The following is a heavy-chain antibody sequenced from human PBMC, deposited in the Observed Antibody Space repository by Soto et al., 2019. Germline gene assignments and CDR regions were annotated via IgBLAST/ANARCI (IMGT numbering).Heavy chain of an antibody. CDR3: ARGSLAASSAGCDFDY. Sequence: SETLSLTCTVSGGSISSYYWSWIRQPPGKGLEWIGYIYYSGITNYNPSLKSRVTISVDTSKNQFSLKLSSVTAADTAVYYCARGSLAASSAGCDFDYWGEGTMVTV. CDR2: IYYSGIT. CDR1: GGSISSYY. D-gene: IGHD6-6*01. V-gene: IGHV4-59*01. J-gene: IGHJ4*02.